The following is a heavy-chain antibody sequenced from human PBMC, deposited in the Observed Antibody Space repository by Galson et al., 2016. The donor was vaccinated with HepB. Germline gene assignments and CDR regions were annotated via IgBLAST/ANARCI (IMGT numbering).Heavy chain of an antibody. V-gene: IGHV3-7*01. Sequence: SLRLSCAVSGFTYGIYWMSWVRQAPGKGPEWVANIAQDGSEEYYVDSVKGRFTISRDNSKNTLYLQMNSLRAEDTAVYYCAKDHAFLGLYFYGMDVWGQGTTVTVSS. CDR2: IAQDGSEE. J-gene: IGHJ6*02. CDR1: GFTYGIYW. D-gene: IGHD3-9*01. CDR3: AKDHAFLGLYFYGMDV.